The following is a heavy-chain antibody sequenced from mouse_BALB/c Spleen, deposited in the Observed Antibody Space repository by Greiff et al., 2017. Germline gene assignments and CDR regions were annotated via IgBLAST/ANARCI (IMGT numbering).Heavy chain of an antibody. CDR1: GFNFKDTY. Sequence: VQLQQSGAELVKPGASVKLSCTASGFNFKDTYMHWVKQRPEQGLEWIGRIDPANGNTKYDPKFQGKATITADTSSNTAYLKLRSLTSEDTAVYYCATSDYCDSSYDAMDYGGQGTSVTVSS. V-gene: IGHV14-3*02. CDR3: ATSDYCDSSYDAMDY. CDR2: IDPANGNT. D-gene: IGHD1-1*01. J-gene: IGHJ4*01.